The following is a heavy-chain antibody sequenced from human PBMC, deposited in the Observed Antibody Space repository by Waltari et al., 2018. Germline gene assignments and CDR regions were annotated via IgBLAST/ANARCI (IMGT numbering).Heavy chain of an antibody. CDR3: ARRRLTTVNLGWFDP. D-gene: IGHD4-17*01. CDR2: SNPIGGGT. Sequence: QVQLVQSGAEVKKPGASVKVSCKASGYTFTGYYMHWVRQAPGQGLEWMGRSNPIGGGTNYAQKFQGRVTMTRDTSISTAYMELSRLRSDDTAVYYCARRRLTTVNLGWFDPWGQGTLVTVSS. J-gene: IGHJ5*02. CDR1: GYTFTGYY. V-gene: IGHV1-2*06.